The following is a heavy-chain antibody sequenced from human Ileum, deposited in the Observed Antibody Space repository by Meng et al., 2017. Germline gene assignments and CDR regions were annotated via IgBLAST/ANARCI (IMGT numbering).Heavy chain of an antibody. CDR1: GGSISTSDW. D-gene: IGHD1-26*01. V-gene: IGHV4-4*02. CDR3: AREWSGSYRHFDY. Sequence: GQLQESGPGLLKPSGTLSPPCAVPGGSISTSDWWSWVRQPPGKGLEWIGEIHHSGSTNYNPSLKSRVTISVDKSKNQFSLKLNSVTAADTAVYYCAREWSGSYRHFDYWGQGTLVTVSS. J-gene: IGHJ4*02. CDR2: IHHSGST.